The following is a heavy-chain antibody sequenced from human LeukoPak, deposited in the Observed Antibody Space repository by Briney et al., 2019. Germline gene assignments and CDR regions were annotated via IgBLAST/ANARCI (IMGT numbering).Heavy chain of an antibody. V-gene: IGHV3-23*01. CDR1: GFTFSSYD. D-gene: IGHD2-2*01. CDR2: ISGSGGST. CDR3: AKDLYCSSTSCYEAVY. J-gene: IGHJ4*02. Sequence: GGSLRLSCVASGFTFSSYDMSWVRQAPGKGLEWVSSISGSGGSTYYADSVKGRFTISRDNSKNTLYLQMNSLRAEDTAVYYCAKDLYCSSTSCYEAVYWGQGTLVTVSS.